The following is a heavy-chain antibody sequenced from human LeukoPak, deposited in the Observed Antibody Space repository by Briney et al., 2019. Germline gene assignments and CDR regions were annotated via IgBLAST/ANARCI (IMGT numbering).Heavy chain of an antibody. D-gene: IGHD5-12*01. CDR2: IYYSGST. Sequence: SETLSLTCTVSGGSISSYYWSWIRQPPGKGLEWIGYIYYSGSTNYNPSLKSRVTISVDTSKNQFSLKLSSVTAADTAVYYCARYGGYGGYDQFDYWGQGTLVTVSS. V-gene: IGHV4-59*08. CDR1: GGSISSYY. CDR3: ARYGGYGGYDQFDY. J-gene: IGHJ4*02.